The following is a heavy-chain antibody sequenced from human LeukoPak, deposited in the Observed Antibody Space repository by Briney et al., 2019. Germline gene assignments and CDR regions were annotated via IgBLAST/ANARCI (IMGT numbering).Heavy chain of an antibody. CDR2: INYLGTT. Sequence: SETLSLTCSVCGDSISGNNCYWAWIRQPPGKGLEYTASINYLGTTYYNPSLKSQITMSVDTSKNQFSLKLSSVTAADTAVYYCARVDGPRSKWFDPWGQGTLVTVSS. CDR3: ARVDGPRSKWFDP. J-gene: IGHJ5*02. CDR1: GDSISGNNCY. V-gene: IGHV4-39*07.